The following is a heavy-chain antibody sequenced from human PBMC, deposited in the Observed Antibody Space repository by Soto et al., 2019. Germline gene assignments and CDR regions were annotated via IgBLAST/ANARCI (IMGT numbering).Heavy chain of an antibody. D-gene: IGHD4-4*01. V-gene: IGHV3-49*03. Sequence: SLRLSCTASGFTFGDYAMSWFRQAPGKGLEWVGFIRSKAYGGTTEYAASVKGRFTISRDDSKSIAYLQMNSLKTEDTAVYYCTRDTSPYSNLDAFDIWGQGTMVTVSS. J-gene: IGHJ3*02. CDR1: GFTFGDYA. CDR3: TRDTSPYSNLDAFDI. CDR2: IRSKAYGGTT.